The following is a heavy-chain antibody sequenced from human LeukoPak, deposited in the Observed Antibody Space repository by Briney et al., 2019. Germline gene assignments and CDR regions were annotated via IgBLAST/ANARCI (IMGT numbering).Heavy chain of an antibody. Sequence: GSSVKVSCKASGGTFSSYAISWVRQAPGQGLEWMGGIIPIFGTANYAQRFQGRLTITADESTRTAYLELSSLRSEDTAIYYCAREWDFDSSGFYYYYWGQGTLVTVSS. CDR1: GGTFSSYA. J-gene: IGHJ4*02. CDR3: AREWDFDSSGFYYYY. CDR2: IIPIFGTA. V-gene: IGHV1-69*01. D-gene: IGHD3-22*01.